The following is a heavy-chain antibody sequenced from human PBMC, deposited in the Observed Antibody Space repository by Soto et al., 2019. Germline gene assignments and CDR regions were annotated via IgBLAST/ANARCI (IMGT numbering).Heavy chain of an antibody. CDR1: GYTFTSYD. CDR2: MNPNSGNT. Sequence: ASVKGSCKASGYTFTSYDINWVRQATGQGLEWMGWMNPNSGNTSYAQKFQGRVTMTRNTSTSTAYMELSSLRSEDTAVYYCACEMATAGANWIDPWGQGTLVTVSS. D-gene: IGHD1-26*01. V-gene: IGHV1-8*01. J-gene: IGHJ5*02. CDR3: ACEMATAGANWIDP.